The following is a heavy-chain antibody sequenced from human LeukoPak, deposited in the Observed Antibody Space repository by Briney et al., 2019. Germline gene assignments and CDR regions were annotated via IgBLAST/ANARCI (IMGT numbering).Heavy chain of an antibody. J-gene: IGHJ4*02. V-gene: IGHV4-34*01. CDR3: ARGSRYDYVWGSYRYDY. CDR1: GGSFSGYY. Sequence: SETLSLTCAVYGGSFSGYYWSWIRQPPGKGLERIGEINHSGSTNYNPSLKSRVTISVDTSKNQFSLKLSSVTAADTAVYYCARGSRYDYVWGSYRYDYWGQGTLVTVSS. CDR2: INHSGST. D-gene: IGHD3-16*02.